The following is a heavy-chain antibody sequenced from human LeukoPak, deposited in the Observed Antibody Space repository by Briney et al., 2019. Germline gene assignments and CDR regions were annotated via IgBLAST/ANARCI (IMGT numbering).Heavy chain of an antibody. D-gene: IGHD3-22*01. Sequence: SETLSLTCTVSGDSISGYYWSWIRQPPGKGLEWIGSIYYSGSTYYNPSLKSRVTISVDTSKNQFSLKLSSVTVADTAVYYCARLPSYYYDSSALHWGQGTLVTVSS. CDR3: ARLPSYYYDSSALH. J-gene: IGHJ4*02. V-gene: IGHV4-59*05. CDR1: GDSISGYY. CDR2: IYYSGST.